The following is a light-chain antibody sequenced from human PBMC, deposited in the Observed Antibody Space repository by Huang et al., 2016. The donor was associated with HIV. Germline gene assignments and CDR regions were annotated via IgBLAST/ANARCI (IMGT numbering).Light chain of an antibody. CDR1: QRVSSN. J-gene: IGKJ2*01. CDR2: AAS. CDR3: QHYSLWPPMYT. Sequence: EIVVTQSPATLSVSPGERATLSCRSSQRVSSNLAWYQQKPGQAPRLLIFAASTRATGIPARFSGSGSGTEFSLTISSLQSEDFAVDYCQHYSLWPPMYTFGQGTKLEIK. V-gene: IGKV3-15*01.